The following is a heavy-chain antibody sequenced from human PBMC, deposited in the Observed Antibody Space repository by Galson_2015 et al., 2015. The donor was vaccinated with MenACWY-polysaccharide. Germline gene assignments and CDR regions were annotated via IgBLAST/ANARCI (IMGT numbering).Heavy chain of an antibody. CDR1: GFTFTSYA. Sequence: SLRLSCAASGFTFTSYAMTWLRQAPGTGLERVSAISGSGGATYYIDSVKGRFTISRDNSKNTVYLQMNSLRAEDTAIYYCARSYCDRTNCYGMDVWGQGTTVIVSS. D-gene: IGHD2-21*01. V-gene: IGHV3-23*01. J-gene: IGHJ6*02. CDR2: ISGSGGAT. CDR3: ARSYCDRTNCYGMDV.